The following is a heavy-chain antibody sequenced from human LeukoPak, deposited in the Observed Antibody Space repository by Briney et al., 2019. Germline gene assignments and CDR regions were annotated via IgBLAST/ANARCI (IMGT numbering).Heavy chain of an antibody. V-gene: IGHV4-4*07. CDR3: ARTSTLTGTGDYYYYGMDV. D-gene: IGHD1-7*01. J-gene: IGHJ6*02. CDR2: IYTSGST. CDR1: GGSISSYY. Sequence: SETLSLTCTVSGGSISSYYWSWIRQPAGKGLEWIGRIYTSGSTNYNPSLKSRVTMSVDTSKNQSSLKLSSVTAADTAVYYCARTSTLTGTGDYYYYGMDVWGQGTTVTVSS.